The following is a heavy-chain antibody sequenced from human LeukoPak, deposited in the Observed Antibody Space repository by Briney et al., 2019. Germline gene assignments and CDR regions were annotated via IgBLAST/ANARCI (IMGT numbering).Heavy chain of an antibody. Sequence: PGGSLRLSCAASGFTFSSYWMSWVRQAPGKGLEWVANIKQDGSEKYYVDSVKGRFTISRDNAKNSLYLQMDSLRAEDTAVYYCSSWSSCSGGTCQFNYWGQGTLVTVSS. CDR1: GFTFSSYW. D-gene: IGHD2-15*01. CDR3: SSWSSCSGGTCQFNY. J-gene: IGHJ4*02. CDR2: IKQDGSEK. V-gene: IGHV3-7*01.